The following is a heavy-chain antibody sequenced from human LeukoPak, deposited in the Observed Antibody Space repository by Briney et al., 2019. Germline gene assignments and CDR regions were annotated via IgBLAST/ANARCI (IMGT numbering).Heavy chain of an antibody. J-gene: IGHJ6*03. CDR2: ISSSGSTI. CDR3: ARYPGGTYYYYYYMDV. CDR1: GFTFSSYN. V-gene: IGHV3-48*03. D-gene: IGHD1-26*01. Sequence: GGSLRLSCAASGFTFSSYNMNWVRQAPGKGLEWVSYISSSGSTIYYADSVKGRFTISRDNAKNSLYLQMNSLRAEDTAVYYCARYPGGTYYYYYYMDVWGKGTTVTVSS.